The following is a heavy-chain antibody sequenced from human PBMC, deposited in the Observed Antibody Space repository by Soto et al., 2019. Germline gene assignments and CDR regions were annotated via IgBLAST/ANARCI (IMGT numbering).Heavy chain of an antibody. J-gene: IGHJ5*02. V-gene: IGHV4-59*13. Sequence: SGALSLTCTVSGASIRADYWSWIRQSPEKGLEWIANIHNSGDTNYNPSLQSRVTISVDTSKNQFSLKLSSVTAADTAFYYCARRGTPWNWFDPWGQGVLVTVSS. D-gene: IGHD3-16*01. CDR3: ARRGTPWNWFDP. CDR1: GASIRADY. CDR2: IHNSGDT.